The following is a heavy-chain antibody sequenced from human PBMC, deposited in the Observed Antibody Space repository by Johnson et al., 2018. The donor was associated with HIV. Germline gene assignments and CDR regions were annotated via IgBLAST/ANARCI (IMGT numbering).Heavy chain of an antibody. CDR1: GVTFSSHA. D-gene: IGHD6-13*01. CDR3: ARVKQQVVRVGSDAFDI. CDR2: ISYDGSNK. J-gene: IGHJ3*02. V-gene: IGHV3-30-3*01. Sequence: AAGGVTFSSHAMHWVRQAPGKGLDWVTVISYDGSNKYYADSVKGRFTISRDNSKNTLFLQMDSLRAEDTAVYYCARVKQQVVRVGSDAFDIGGQGTMVTVSS.